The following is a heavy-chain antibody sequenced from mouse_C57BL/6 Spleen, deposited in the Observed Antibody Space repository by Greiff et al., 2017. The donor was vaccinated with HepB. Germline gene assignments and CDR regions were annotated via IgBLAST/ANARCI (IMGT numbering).Heavy chain of an antibody. CDR1: GYTFTSYW. D-gene: IGHD4-1*01. Sequence: QVQLQQSGAELVMPGASVKLSCKASGYTFTSYWMHWVKQRPGQGLEWIGEIDPSDSYTNYNQKFKGKSTLTVDKSSSTAYMQLSSLTSEDSAVYYCARRRWDGFAYWGQGTLVTVSA. CDR2: IDPSDSYT. J-gene: IGHJ3*01. CDR3: ARRRWDGFAY. V-gene: IGHV1-69*01.